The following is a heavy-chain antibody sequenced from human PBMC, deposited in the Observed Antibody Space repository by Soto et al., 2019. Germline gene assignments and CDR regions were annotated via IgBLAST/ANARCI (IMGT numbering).Heavy chain of an antibody. CDR1: GGSISSGGYY. D-gene: IGHD3-10*01. CDR3: ARGYGSIDD. V-gene: IGHV4-31*01. J-gene: IGHJ4*02. CDR2: MYNSRST. Sequence: QVQLQESGPGLVKPSQTLSLTCTVSGGSISSGGYYWSWIRQHPGKGLEWIGYMYNSRSTYYNPSLKRLISISVDTSKNQFSLKLSSVTAADTAVYYCARGYGSIDDWGQGTLVTVSS.